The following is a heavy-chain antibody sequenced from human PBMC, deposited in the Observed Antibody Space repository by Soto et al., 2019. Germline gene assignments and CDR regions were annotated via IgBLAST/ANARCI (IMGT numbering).Heavy chain of an antibody. CDR3: ARTMGGIAAAGSDF. Sequence: QVQPVQSGAEVKKPGASVKVSCKASGYTFNTYDIEWVRLATGQGLEWMGSMNPNTGSTDYAQKFQGRVTMTMTTSISTAYLELSSLRSDDTAIYYCARTMGGIAAAGSDFWGQGTLVTVSA. CDR1: GYTFNTYD. J-gene: IGHJ4*02. V-gene: IGHV1-8*01. CDR2: MNPNTGST. D-gene: IGHD6-13*01.